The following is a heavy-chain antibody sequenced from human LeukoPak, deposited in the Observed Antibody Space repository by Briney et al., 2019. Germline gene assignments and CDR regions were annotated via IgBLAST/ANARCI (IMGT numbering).Heavy chain of an antibody. Sequence: GGSLRLSCAASGFSVSSNYMSWVRRAPGKGLEWVSVIYSGGGAYYADSVKGRFTISRDNSKNTLYLQMNSLRAEDTAVYYCATRDYYDSSGYADAFDIWGQGTMVTVSS. CDR3: ATRDYYDSSGYADAFDI. V-gene: IGHV3-53*01. CDR1: GFSVSSNY. CDR2: IYSGGGA. D-gene: IGHD3-22*01. J-gene: IGHJ3*02.